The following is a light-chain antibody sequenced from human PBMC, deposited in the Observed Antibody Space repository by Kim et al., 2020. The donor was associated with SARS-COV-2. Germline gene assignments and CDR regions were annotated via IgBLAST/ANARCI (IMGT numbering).Light chain of an antibody. J-gene: IGLJ3*02. CDR2: RNN. CDR3: AAWDDSLSVGV. CDR1: SSNIGSNY. Sequence: GQRVTISCSGSSSNIGSNYEYWYQQLPGTAPKLLIYRNNQRPSGVPDRFSGSKSGTSASLAISELRSEDEADYYCAAWDDSLSVGVFGGGTQLTVL. V-gene: IGLV1-47*01.